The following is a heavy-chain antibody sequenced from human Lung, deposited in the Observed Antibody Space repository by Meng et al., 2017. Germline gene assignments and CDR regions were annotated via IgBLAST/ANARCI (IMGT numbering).Heavy chain of an antibody. CDR1: GFTLSDYS. CDR2: ISESGNYR. Sequence: EVQPVESGGGLVKPGGPLRLSCAASGFTLSDYSMNWVRRAPGKGLEWVSSISESGNYRYYADSVKGRFTVTRDNAKNSLYLQMNSLRAEDTAVYYCARGDGSGSLFENWGQGTLVTVSS. V-gene: IGHV3-21*01. CDR3: ARGDGSGSLFEN. D-gene: IGHD3-10*01. J-gene: IGHJ4*02.